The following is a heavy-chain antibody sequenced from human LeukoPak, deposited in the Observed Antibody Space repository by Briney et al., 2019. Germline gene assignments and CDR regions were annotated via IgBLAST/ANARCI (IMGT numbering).Heavy chain of an antibody. CDR2: ISSSRSYI. Sequence: GGSLRLACAASGFTFSSYSMNWVRQAPGKGLEWVSSISSSRSYIYYADSVKGRFTISRDSSENTLYLQMNSLRVEDTAVYYCARVGYYSSGPFSYFDYWGQGTLVTASS. V-gene: IGHV3-21*01. CDR1: GFTFSSYS. CDR3: ARVGYYSSGPFSYFDY. J-gene: IGHJ4*02. D-gene: IGHD3-10*01.